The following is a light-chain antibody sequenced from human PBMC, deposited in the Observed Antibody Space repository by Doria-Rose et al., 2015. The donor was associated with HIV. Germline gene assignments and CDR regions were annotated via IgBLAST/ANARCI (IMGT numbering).Light chain of an antibody. CDR1: QRVKSSY. V-gene: IGKV3-20*01. CDR3: QQYGASRGT. CDR2: DAS. Sequence: LTQSPGTLSLSPGERATLSCRASQRVKSSYLAWYQHKPGQAPRLIIYDASTRATGIPDRFSGSGSGTDFTLTISRLEPEDVAVYYCQQYGASRGTFGQGTRLEIK. J-gene: IGKJ5*01.